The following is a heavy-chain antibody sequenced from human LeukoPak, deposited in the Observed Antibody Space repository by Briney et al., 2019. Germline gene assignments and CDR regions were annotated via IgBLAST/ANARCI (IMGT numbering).Heavy chain of an antibody. CDR1: GFTVSSNY. J-gene: IGHJ4*02. CDR2: IYSGGST. D-gene: IGHD6-19*01. CDR3: ARGEAYSSGWYPPSHFDY. V-gene: IGHV3-66*01. Sequence: GGSLRLSCAASGFTVSSNYMSWVRQAPGKGLEWVSVIYSGGSTYYADSVKGRFTISRDNSKNTLYLQMNSLRAEDTAVYYCARGEAYSSGWYPPSHFDYWGQGTLVTVSS.